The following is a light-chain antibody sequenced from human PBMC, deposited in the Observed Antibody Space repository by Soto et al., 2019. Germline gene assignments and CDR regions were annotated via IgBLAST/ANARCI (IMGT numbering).Light chain of an antibody. CDR1: SSDVGSYNL. J-gene: IGLJ2*01. CDR2: EGS. Sequence: QSALTQPASVSGSPGQSITISCSGTSSDVGSYNLVSWYQQHPGKAPKLIIFEGSKRPSGVSNRFSGSDSGNTASLTISGLQAEDEAHYYCCSYAGSSARVLFGGGTKLTVL. V-gene: IGLV2-23*01. CDR3: CSYAGSSARVL.